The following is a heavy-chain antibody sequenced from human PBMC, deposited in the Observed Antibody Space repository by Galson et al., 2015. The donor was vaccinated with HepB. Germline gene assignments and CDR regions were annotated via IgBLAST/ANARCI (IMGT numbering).Heavy chain of an antibody. D-gene: IGHD1-26*01. CDR3: ARARYSTSTPDY. Sequence: SVKVSCKASGYTFTTYGISWVRQAPGQGLEWMGWISTYNFNTNFAQRLQDRVTMTTDTATSTAYIELRSLGSDDTAVYYCARARYSTSTPDYWGQGTLVTVSS. V-gene: IGHV1-18*01. CDR2: ISTYNFNT. J-gene: IGHJ4*02. CDR1: GYTFTTYG.